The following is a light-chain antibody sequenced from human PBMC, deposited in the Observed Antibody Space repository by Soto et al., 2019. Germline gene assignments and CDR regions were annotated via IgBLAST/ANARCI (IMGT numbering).Light chain of an antibody. CDR3: AAWDDSLSGQV. CDR2: RNN. Sequence: SVLAQPPPTSRTPGQRVTLSSSGRTPHIGSNYLYWYQQLPGTAPKLLIYRNNQRPSGVPDRFSGSKSGTSASLAISGLRSEDEADYYCAAWDDSLSGQVFGTGTKVTVL. J-gene: IGLJ1*01. CDR1: TPHIGSNY. V-gene: IGLV1-47*01.